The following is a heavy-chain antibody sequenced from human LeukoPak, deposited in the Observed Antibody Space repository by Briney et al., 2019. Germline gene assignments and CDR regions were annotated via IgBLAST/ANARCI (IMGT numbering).Heavy chain of an antibody. CDR3: ARDYYYGSGRPSDNYYYYYGMDV. CDR1: GFTFSSYS. V-gene: IGHV3-21*01. D-gene: IGHD3-10*01. CDR2: ISSSSSYI. J-gene: IGHJ6*04. Sequence: GGSLRLSCAASGFTFSSYSMNWVRQAPGKGLEWVSSISSSSSYIYYADSVKDRFTISRDNAKNSLYLQMNSLRAEDTAVHYCARDYYYGSGRPSDNYYYYYGMDVWGKGTTVTVSS.